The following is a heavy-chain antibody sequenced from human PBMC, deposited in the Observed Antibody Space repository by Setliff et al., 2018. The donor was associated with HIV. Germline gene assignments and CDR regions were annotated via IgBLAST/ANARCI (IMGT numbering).Heavy chain of an antibody. Sequence: PGGSLRLSCEASGFAFDNYAMSWVRQAPGKGLEWVSTINGAGRGRLYADSVQGRFNITRDNSKNTLYLEMRDLRAEDTAIFICAKTDVPSYYSGAGWGFDFWGQGTLVTVSS. CDR3: AKTDVPSYYSGAGWGFDF. D-gene: IGHD1-26*01. J-gene: IGHJ4*02. V-gene: IGHV3-23*01. CDR1: GFAFDNYA. CDR2: INGAGRGR.